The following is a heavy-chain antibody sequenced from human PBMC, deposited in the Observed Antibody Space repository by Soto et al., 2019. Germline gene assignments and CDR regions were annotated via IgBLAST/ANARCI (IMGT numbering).Heavy chain of an antibody. V-gene: IGHV3-30-3*01. J-gene: IGHJ6*02. Sequence: QVQLVESGGGVVQPGRSLRLSCAASGFTFSSYAMHWVRQAPGKGLEWVAVISYDGSNKYYADSVKGRFTISRHNSKNRLHLQMNSLRAEDTAVYYCARAPYDFWRGYYYYYYSMDIWGQGTTVTVSS. D-gene: IGHD3-3*01. CDR1: GFTFSSYA. CDR3: ARAPYDFWRGYYYYYYSMDI. CDR2: ISYDGSNK.